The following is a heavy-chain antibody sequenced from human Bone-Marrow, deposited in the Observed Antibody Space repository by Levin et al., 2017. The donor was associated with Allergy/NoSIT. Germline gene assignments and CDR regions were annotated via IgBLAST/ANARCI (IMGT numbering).Heavy chain of an antibody. CDR2: IFYSGTT. Sequence: SQTLSLTCSVSGGSIRSGGYYWTWIRQHPEWGLQWLGYIFYSGTTYYSPSLKSRVSISVDTSKNQFSLRLTSVTAADTAVYFCAGEDRSGSLDVWGQATVVTVSS. J-gene: IGHJ3*01. D-gene: IGHD3-10*01. CDR1: GGSIRSGGYY. V-gene: IGHV4-31*03. CDR3: AGEDRSGSLDV.